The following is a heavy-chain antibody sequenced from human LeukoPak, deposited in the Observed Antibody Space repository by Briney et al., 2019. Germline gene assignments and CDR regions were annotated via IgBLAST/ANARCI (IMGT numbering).Heavy chain of an antibody. CDR1: GSTVSSSY. D-gene: IGHD6-19*01. CDR3: ARGQGWNYFVY. J-gene: IGHJ4*02. V-gene: IGHV3-53*01. Sequence: PGGSLRLSCAASGSTVSSSYMSWVRQAPGKGLEWVSVIYLDGSTYYTGSVMGRFTISRDNSRNALYLQMNSLRADDTAVYYCARGQGWNYFVYWGQGTLVTVSS. CDR2: IYLDGST.